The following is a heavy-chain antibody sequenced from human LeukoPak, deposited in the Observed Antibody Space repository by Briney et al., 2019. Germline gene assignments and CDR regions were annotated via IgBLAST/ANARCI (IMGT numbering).Heavy chain of an antibody. CDR3: ARGRYCSGGSCYSADAFDI. V-gene: IGHV4-59*01. Sequence: PSETLSLTCTVSGGSISSYYWSWIRQPPGKGLEWIGYIYYGGSTNYNPSLKSRVTISVDTSKNQFSLKLSSVTAADTAVYYCARGRYCSGGSCYSADAFDIWGQGTMVTVSS. CDR1: GGSISSYY. D-gene: IGHD2-15*01. CDR2: IYYGGST. J-gene: IGHJ3*02.